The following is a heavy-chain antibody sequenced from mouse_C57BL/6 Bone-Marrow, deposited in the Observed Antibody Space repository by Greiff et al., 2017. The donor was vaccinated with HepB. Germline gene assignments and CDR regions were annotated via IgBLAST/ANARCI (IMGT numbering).Heavy chain of an antibody. D-gene: IGHD2-5*01. CDR2: IDPSDSYT. CDR1: GYTFTSYW. CDR3: ARERDYYSNYVDY. V-gene: IGHV1-50*01. J-gene: IGHJ2*01. Sequence: VQLQQPGAELVKPGASVKLSCKASGYTFTSYWMQWVKQRPGQGLEWIGEIDPSDSYTNYNQKFKGKATLTVDTSSSTAYMELHSLTSEDSAVYFCARERDYYSNYVDYWGQGTTLTVSS.